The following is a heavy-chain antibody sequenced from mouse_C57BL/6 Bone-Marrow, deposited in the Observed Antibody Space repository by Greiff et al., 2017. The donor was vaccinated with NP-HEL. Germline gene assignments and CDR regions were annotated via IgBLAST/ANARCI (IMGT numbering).Heavy chain of an antibody. D-gene: IGHD1-1*01. J-gene: IGHJ1*03. CDR1: GYTFTSYW. Sequence: VQLQQSGAELVRPGTSVKLSCKASGYTFTSYWMHWVKQRPGQGLEWIGVIDPSDSYTNYNQKFKGKATLTVDTSSSTAYMQLSSLTSEDSAVYYCAREGYYYGSTSYWYFDVWGTGTTVTVSS. CDR2: IDPSDSYT. V-gene: IGHV1-59*01. CDR3: AREGYYYGSTSYWYFDV.